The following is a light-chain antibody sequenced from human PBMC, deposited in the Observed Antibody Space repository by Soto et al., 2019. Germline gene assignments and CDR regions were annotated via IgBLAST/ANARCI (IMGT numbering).Light chain of an antibody. CDR2: GAS. CDR1: QSVSSNY. CDR3: QRCGD. V-gene: IGKV3-20*01. J-gene: IGKJ1*01. Sequence: EIVFTQSPDTLSLSPGERATLSCRASQSVSSNYLAWYQQKPGQAPRLLIYGASSRATGIPDRFSGSGSGTEFTLXISRLEPEDFAVYYCQRCGDFGQGTKVDIK.